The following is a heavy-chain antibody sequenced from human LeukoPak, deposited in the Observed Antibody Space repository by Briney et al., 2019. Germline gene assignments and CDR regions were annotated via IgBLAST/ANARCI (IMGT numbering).Heavy chain of an antibody. CDR3: ARGRAFGGVIEN. J-gene: IGHJ4*02. CDR2: ISWNSGSI. V-gene: IGHV3-9*01. CDR1: GFTFDDYA. Sequence: GGSLRLSCAASGFTFDDYAMHWVRQAPGKGLEWVSGISWNSGSIGYADSVKGRFTISRDNAKNSLYLQMNSLGAEDTAVYYCARGRAFGGVIENWGQGTLVTVSS. D-gene: IGHD3-16*02.